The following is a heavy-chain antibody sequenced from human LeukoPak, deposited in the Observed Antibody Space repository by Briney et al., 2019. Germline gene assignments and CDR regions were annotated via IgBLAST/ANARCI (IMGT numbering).Heavy chain of an antibody. CDR3: AKAPPSPPTLGPGDY. CDR2: ISGSGDST. V-gene: IGHV3-23*01. D-gene: IGHD3-16*01. CDR1: GFTFSSYA. J-gene: IGHJ4*02. Sequence: GGSLRLSCAASGFTFSSYAMHWVRQAPGKGLEWVSAISGSGDSTYYADSVKGRFAISRDNSKNTLYLQMSSLRAEDTAVYYCAKAPPSPPTLGPGDYWGQGTLVTVSS.